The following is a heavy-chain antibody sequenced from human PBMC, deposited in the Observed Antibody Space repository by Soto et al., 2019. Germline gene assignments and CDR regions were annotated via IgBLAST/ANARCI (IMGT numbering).Heavy chain of an antibody. D-gene: IGHD1-26*01. CDR2: IYPGDSDT. V-gene: IGHV5-51*01. CDR1: GYNFTNYW. J-gene: IGHJ6*02. CDR3: ARQEGATVLSYYGMDV. Sequence: GESLKISCKGSGYNFTNYWIGWVRQMPGKGLEWMGIIYPGDSDTRYSPSFRGQVTISADKSISAAYLQWSSLKASDTAMYYCARQEGATVLSYYGMDVWGQGTTVTVSS.